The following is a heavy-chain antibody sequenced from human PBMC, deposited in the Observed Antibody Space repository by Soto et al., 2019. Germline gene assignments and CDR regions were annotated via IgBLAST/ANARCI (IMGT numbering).Heavy chain of an antibody. J-gene: IGHJ6*02. CDR3: ARDPSYYGMDV. V-gene: IGHV1-3*05. Sequence: QVQLVQSGAEEKKPGASVKVSCKASGYTFTSYAMHWVRQAPGQRLEWMGWINAGNGNTKYSQKFQGRVTITRDTSASTADMELSSLRSEDTAGYYCARDPSYYGMDVWGQGTTVTVSS. CDR2: INAGNGNT. CDR1: GYTFTSYA.